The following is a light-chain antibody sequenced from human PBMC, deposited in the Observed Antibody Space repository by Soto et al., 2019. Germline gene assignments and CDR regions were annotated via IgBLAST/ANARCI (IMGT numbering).Light chain of an antibody. CDR3: QQRYIAPYT. CDR1: QSIGSY. J-gene: IGKJ2*01. CDR2: AAS. V-gene: IGKV1-39*01. Sequence: DIQMTQSPSSLSAAVGDRVTIPCRASQSIGSYLNWYQHKPGKAPKRLIYAASRLQGLVPSRYSGSGSGPDFTLTVSRLQPEDFATYYCQQRYIAPYTFGQGTNLEIK.